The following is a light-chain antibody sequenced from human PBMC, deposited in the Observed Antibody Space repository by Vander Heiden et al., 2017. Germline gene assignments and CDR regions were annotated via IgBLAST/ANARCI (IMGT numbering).Light chain of an antibody. CDR1: QSISSY. CDR3: QQSDSTPRT. CDR2: AAS. V-gene: IGKV1-39*01. J-gene: IGKJ1*01. Sequence: DIQMTQSPSSLSASVGDRVTITCRASQSISSYLNWYQQKQGKAPKLLIYAASSLQSGVPSRFSGSGSGTDFTLTISRLQPEDFATYYCQQSDSTPRTFGQGTKVXIK.